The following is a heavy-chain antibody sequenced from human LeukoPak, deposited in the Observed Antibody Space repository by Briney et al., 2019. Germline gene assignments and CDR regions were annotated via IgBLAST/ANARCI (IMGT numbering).Heavy chain of an antibody. CDR1: GFTFSSYA. CDR3: ARDRGPIFDYYYYMDV. Sequence: GGPLRLSCAASGFTFSSYAMHWFRQAPGKGLEGGAVISYDGSNKYYADSVSGRFTISRDNSKNKLYLQMNTLRAEDTAVYYCARDRGPIFDYYYYMDVWGKGTTVTVSS. V-gene: IGHV3-30*04. J-gene: IGHJ6*03. D-gene: IGHD3-3*02. CDR2: ISYDGSNK.